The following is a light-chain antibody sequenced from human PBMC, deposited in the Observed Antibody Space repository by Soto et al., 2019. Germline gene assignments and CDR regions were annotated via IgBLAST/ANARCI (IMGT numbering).Light chain of an antibody. CDR2: GAS. CDR3: QQYLDSLGT. J-gene: IGKJ1*01. CDR1: QSVISTY. Sequence: EIVLTQSPGTLSLSPGERATLSCRASQSVISTYLAWYQQKPGQAPRLLIYGASTRATGIPDRFSGSGSGTDFTLTISRLEPEDCAVYYCQQYLDSLGTFGQGTKVEIK. V-gene: IGKV3-20*01.